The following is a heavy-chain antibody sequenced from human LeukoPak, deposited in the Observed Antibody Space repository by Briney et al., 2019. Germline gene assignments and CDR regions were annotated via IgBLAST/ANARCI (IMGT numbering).Heavy chain of an antibody. V-gene: IGHV3-30*18. CDR1: GFTFSSYG. CDR2: ISYDGSNK. Sequence: GRSLRLSCAASGFTFSSYGMHWVRQAPGKGLEWVAVISYDGSNKYYADSVKGRFTIPRDNSKNTLYLQMNSLRAEDTAVYYCAKDRLRYFDWLLTVAYGMDVWGQGTTVTVSS. D-gene: IGHD3-9*01. J-gene: IGHJ6*02. CDR3: AKDRLRYFDWLLTVAYGMDV.